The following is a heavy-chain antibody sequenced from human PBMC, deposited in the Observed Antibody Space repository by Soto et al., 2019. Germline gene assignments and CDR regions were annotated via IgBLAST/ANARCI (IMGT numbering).Heavy chain of an antibody. CDR2: INPNGGST. CDR1: GYIFINYY. Sequence: QVHLVQSGAEVKKPGASVKVSCKASGYIFINYYIHWVRQAPGQGLEWIGIINPNGGSTNYARKLRGRVTLAGATSTSTVYMDLSSLRSDDTAVYYCARDLAAADYWGQGTLVTVSS. V-gene: IGHV1-46*04. J-gene: IGHJ4*02. D-gene: IGHD6-13*01. CDR3: ARDLAAADY.